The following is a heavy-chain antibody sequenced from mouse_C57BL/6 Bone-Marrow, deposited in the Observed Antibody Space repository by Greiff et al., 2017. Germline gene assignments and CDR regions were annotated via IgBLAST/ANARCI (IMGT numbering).Heavy chain of an antibody. V-gene: IGHV1-59*01. Sequence: QVQLKQPGAELVRPGTSVKLSCKASGYTFTSYWMHWVKPRPGQGLEWIGVIDPSDSYTNYNQKFKGKATLTVDTSSSTAYMQLSSLTSEDSAVYYCAGSVFDYWGQGTTLTVSS. CDR3: AGSVFDY. CDR1: GYTFTSYW. J-gene: IGHJ2*01. CDR2: IDPSDSYT. D-gene: IGHD1-1*01.